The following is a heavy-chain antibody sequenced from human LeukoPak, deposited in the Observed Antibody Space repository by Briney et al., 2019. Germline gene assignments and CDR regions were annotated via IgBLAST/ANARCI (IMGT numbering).Heavy chain of an antibody. D-gene: IGHD3-3*01. J-gene: IGHJ4*02. V-gene: IGHV3-30-3*01. CDR3: ARDRTLLRFLDY. Sequence: GRSLRLSCAASGFTFSSYAMHWVRQAPGKGLEWVAVISYDGSNKYYADSVKGRFTISRDNSKNTLYLQMNSLRAGDTAVYYCARDRTLLRFLDYWGQGTLVTVSS. CDR1: GFTFSSYA. CDR2: ISYDGSNK.